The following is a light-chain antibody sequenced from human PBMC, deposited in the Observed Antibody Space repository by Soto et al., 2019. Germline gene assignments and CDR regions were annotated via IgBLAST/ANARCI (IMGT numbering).Light chain of an antibody. Sequence: EIVLTQSPGTLSLSPGERATLSCRASQSVSSSYLAWYQQKPGQAPRLLIYGASSRATGIPDRFSGSGSWIDFTLTISRLEPEDFAVYYCQQNGSSPRWTFGQGTKVEIK. CDR2: GAS. CDR1: QSVSSSY. J-gene: IGKJ1*01. CDR3: QQNGSSPRWT. V-gene: IGKV3-20*01.